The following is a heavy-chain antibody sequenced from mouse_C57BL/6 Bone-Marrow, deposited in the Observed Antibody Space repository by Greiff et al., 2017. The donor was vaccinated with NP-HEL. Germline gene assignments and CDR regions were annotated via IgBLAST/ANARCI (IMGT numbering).Heavy chain of an antibody. Sequence: EVQGVESGGGLVQPGGSLKLSCAASGFTFSDYYMYWVRQTPEKRLEWVAYISNGGGSTYYPDTVKGRFTISRDNAKNTLYLQMSRLKSEDTAMYYCARCITTVVAPFAYWGQGTLVTVSA. J-gene: IGHJ3*01. CDR3: ARCITTVVAPFAY. D-gene: IGHD1-1*01. CDR2: ISNGGGST. CDR1: GFTFSDYY. V-gene: IGHV5-12*01.